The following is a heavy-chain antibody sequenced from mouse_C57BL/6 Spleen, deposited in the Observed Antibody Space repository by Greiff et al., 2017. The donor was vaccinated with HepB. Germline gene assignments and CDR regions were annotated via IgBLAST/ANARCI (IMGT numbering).Heavy chain of an antibody. CDR2: IDPSDSYT. D-gene: IGHD2-1*01. Sequence: VQLQQPGAELVMPGASVKLSCKASGYTFTSYWMHWVKQRPGQGLEWIGEIDPSDSYTNYNQKFKGKSTLTVDKSSSTAYMQLSSLTSEDSAVYYCLIYYGNYGFFDYWGQGTTLTVSS. CDR1: GYTFTSYW. V-gene: IGHV1-69*01. CDR3: LIYYGNYGFFDY. J-gene: IGHJ2*01.